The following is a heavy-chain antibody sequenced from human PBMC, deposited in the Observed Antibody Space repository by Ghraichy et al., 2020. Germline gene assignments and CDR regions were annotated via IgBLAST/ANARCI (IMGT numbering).Heavy chain of an antibody. J-gene: IGHJ4*02. Sequence: GESLNISCADSGFTFSGDWMHWFRQASGKGPVWVSRIKSDGSVINYAESVRGRFTISRDNAKNTLYLQMNSLSAEDTAVYYCVRDAFGPRDYWGQGTQVTVSS. V-gene: IGHV3-74*01. CDR1: GFTFSGDW. D-gene: IGHD3-10*01. CDR2: IKSDGSVI. CDR3: VRDAFGPRDY.